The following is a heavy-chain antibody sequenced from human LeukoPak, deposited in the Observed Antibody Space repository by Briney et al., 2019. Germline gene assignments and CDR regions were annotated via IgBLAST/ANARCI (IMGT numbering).Heavy chain of an antibody. CDR2: SVPMSDTK. V-gene: IGHV1-69*05. Sequence: SVKVSCKASGGSFGDFAIIWVRQAPGHGLAWMGRSVPMSDTKDYAQKFQGRVTFTTDESTTTAHMELSNLSPEDTAVYYCAATSIIFNWFDPWGQGTLVTVSS. CDR3: AATSIIFNWFDP. CDR1: GGSFGDFA. J-gene: IGHJ5*02. D-gene: IGHD1-14*01.